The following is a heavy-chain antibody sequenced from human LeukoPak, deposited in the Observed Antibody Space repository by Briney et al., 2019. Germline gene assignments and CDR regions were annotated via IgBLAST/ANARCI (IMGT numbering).Heavy chain of an antibody. J-gene: IGHJ4*02. V-gene: IGHV4-59*08. D-gene: IGHD1/OR15-1a*01. CDR1: GSSISSLY. CDR3: ARRLRRTHYFDY. CDR2: IYYTGST. Sequence: SETLSLTCSVSGSSISSLYWSWTRQPRGKGLEWIGYIYYTGSTNYNPSLKSRVTIFVDTSKNQFSLRLSSVTAADTAVYYCARRLRRTHYFDYWGQGTLGTVSS.